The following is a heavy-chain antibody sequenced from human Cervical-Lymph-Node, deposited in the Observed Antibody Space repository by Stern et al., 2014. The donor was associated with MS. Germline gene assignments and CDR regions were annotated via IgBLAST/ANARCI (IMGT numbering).Heavy chain of an antibody. J-gene: IGHJ4*02. CDR1: GYSFTANW. V-gene: IGHV5-51*01. CDR3: ARDYGDYAFDY. CDR2: ISPGDSDT. Sequence: DVQLLESGAEVKKPGESLKISCKGSGYSFTANWIAWVRQMPGKGLAWMGIISPGDSDTRSSPSFQGQVTISADKSISTAYLQWSSLKASDTAMYYCARDYGDYAFDYWGQGTLVTVSS. D-gene: IGHD4-17*01.